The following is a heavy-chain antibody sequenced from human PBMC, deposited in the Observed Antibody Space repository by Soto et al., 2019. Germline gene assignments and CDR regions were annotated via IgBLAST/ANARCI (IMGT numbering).Heavy chain of an antibody. J-gene: IGHJ4*02. CDR2: IVPIYRTA. CDR3: ARDSGAKLSSS. Sequence: QVQMVQSGAEVKKPGSSVKVSCKASGGTFSSYRINWVRQAPGQGLEWVGGIVPIYRTADYAQKFQGRVTITADESAHTAYMELLSLKLQGTAVYYCARDSGAKLSSSWGQGTLVTVSS. D-gene: IGHD6-13*01. CDR1: GGTFSSYR. V-gene: IGHV1-69*01.